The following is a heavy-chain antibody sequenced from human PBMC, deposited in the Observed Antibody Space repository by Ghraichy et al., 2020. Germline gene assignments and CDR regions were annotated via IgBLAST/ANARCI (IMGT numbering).Heavy chain of an antibody. CDR3: ARRDCSGTSCYLDY. D-gene: IGHD2-15*01. CDR2: INPSGGSP. CDR1: GYTFTSYY. J-gene: IGHJ4*02. Sequence: ASVKVSCKASGYTFTSYYIHWVRLAPGQGLEWMGIINPSGGSPSYAQKFQGRVTMTRDTSMRTVYMELSGLRSEDTAVYYCARRDCSGTSCYLDYWGQGTLVTVSS. V-gene: IGHV1-46*01.